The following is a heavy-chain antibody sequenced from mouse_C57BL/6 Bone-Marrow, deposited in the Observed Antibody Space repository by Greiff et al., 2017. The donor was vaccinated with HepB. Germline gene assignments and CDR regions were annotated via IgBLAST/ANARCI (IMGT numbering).Heavy chain of an antibody. CDR2: IYPRSGNT. D-gene: IGHD1-1*01. CDR1: GYTFTSYG. CDR3: ARVAITTVVGDY. V-gene: IGHV1-81*01. Sequence: QVQLQQSGAELARPGASVKLSCKASGYTFTSYGISWVKQRTGQGLEWIGEIYPRSGNTYYNEKFKGKATLTADKSSSTAYMELRSLTSEDSAVYFCARVAITTVVGDYCGQGTTLTVSS. J-gene: IGHJ2*01.